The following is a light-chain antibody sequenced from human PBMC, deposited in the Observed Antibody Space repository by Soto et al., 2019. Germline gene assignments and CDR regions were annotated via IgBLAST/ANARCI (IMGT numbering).Light chain of an antibody. V-gene: IGKV1-39*01. CDR3: XQSLTIPYT. Sequence: DIQMTQSPSSLSASVGDRVTITCRASQTISTHLNWYQQKPGKAPKLLIYAASTLQSGVPSRFSGSGSGTXXXXXIXXXXPXDFXTYYXXQSLTIPYTFGQGTKLEIK. CDR1: QTISTH. CDR2: AAS. J-gene: IGKJ2*01.